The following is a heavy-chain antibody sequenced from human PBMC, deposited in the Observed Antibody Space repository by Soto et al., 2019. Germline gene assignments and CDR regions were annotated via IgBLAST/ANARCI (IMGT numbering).Heavy chain of an antibody. CDR2: ISYDGSNK. V-gene: IGHV3-30*18. CDR3: AKQIIPHSSGWPDAFHI. J-gene: IGHJ3*02. Sequence: SLRLSCAASGFTFSNYGMHWVRQAPGKGLEWVAVISYDGSNKYYADSVKGRFTISRDNSKNTLFLQMNSLRAEDTAVYYCAKQIIPHSSGWPDAFHIRSQGTTVTVSS. D-gene: IGHD6-25*01. CDR1: GFTFSNYG.